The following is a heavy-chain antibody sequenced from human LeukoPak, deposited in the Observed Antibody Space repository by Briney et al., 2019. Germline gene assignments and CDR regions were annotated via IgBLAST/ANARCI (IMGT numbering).Heavy chain of an antibody. D-gene: IGHD5-12*01. CDR2: INPDGSDK. CDR3: VRDVGSSGYDVFDY. CDR1: GPTFSSYW. J-gene: IGHJ4*02. V-gene: IGHV3-7*03. Sequence: QAGGSLRLSCVASGPTFSSYWMTWVRQAPGNGLEWVANINPDGSDKNYLDSVKGRFTISRDNARNSLYLQMSGLRAEDTAVYCCVRDVGSSGYDVFDYWGQGTLVTVSS.